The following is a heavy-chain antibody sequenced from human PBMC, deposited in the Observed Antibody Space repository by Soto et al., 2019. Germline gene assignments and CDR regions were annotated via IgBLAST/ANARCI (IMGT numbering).Heavy chain of an antibody. V-gene: IGHV4-59*01. CDR2: IYYSGST. CDR3: ARATYYYDSSGYYGYYFDY. Sequence: SETLSLTCTASGGSISSYYWSWIRQPPGKGLEWIGYIYYSGSTNYNSSLKSRVTISVDTSKNQLSLKLSSVTAADTAVYYCARATYYYDSSGYYGYYFDYWGPGTPVTVSS. D-gene: IGHD3-22*01. J-gene: IGHJ4*02. CDR1: GGSISSYY.